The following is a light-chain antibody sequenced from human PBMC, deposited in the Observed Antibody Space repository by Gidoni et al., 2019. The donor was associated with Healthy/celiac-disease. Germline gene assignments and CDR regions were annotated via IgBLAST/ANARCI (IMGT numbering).Light chain of an antibody. CDR2: QDS. J-gene: IGLJ1*01. CDR3: QAWDSSTAV. CDR1: KLGDKY. V-gene: IGLV3-1*01. Sequence: SYELTQPPSVSVPPGQTASITCSGDKLGDKYACWYQQKPGQFPVLVIYQDSKRPSGIPERFSGSNSGNTATLTISGTQAMDEADYYCQAWDSSTAVFGTGTKVTVL.